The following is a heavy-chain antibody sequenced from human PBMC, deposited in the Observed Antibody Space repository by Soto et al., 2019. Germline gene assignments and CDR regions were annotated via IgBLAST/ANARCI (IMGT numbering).Heavy chain of an antibody. J-gene: IGHJ4*02. CDR3: ARGRYGDY. Sequence: GASVKVSCKASGYSFTNYGISWVRQAPGQGLEWMGWISVYNGNTNFAQKLQGRVIVTRDTSTSTAYMELRSLISDDTAVYYCARGRYGDYWGQGALVTVSS. CDR2: ISVYNGNT. V-gene: IGHV1-18*01. D-gene: IGHD1-1*01. CDR1: GYSFTNYG.